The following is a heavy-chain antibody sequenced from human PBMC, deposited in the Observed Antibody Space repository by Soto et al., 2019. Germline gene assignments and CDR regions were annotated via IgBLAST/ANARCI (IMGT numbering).Heavy chain of an antibody. CDR1: GYTCSSYP. J-gene: IGHJ4*02. CDR2: ISAYNGNT. Sequence: QIQLVQYGAEVKKPGASVKVSCKASGYTCSSYPITWVRQAPGQGLEWMGWISAYNGNTNYAQNLQGRVTMTTDPSTSTAYMELRSLRSDDTAVYYCARDLPPVDYWGQGTLVTVSS. V-gene: IGHV1-18*01. CDR3: ARDLPPVDY.